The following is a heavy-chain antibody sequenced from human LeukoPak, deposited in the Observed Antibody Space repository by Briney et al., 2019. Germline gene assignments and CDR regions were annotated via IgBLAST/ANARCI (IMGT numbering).Heavy chain of an antibody. V-gene: IGHV3-74*01. D-gene: IGHD2-15*01. J-gene: IGHJ4*02. CDR3: ARDIQWWGYNAFDY. CDR2: INSDGSSR. Sequence: GSLILSCAASGFTFSSYWMHWVRQAPGKGLVWVSRINSDGSSRSYADSVKGRFTISRDNAKNSLYLQMNSLRAEDTAVYYCARDIQWWGYNAFDYWGQGTLVTVSS. CDR1: GFTFSSYW.